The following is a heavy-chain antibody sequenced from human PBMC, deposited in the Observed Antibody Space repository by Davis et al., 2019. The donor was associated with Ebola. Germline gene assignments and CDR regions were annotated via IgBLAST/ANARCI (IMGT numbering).Heavy chain of an antibody. CDR3: ARAPNYDVLTGTSSYYFDY. Sequence: ASVKVSCKSSGYTFTSYGLVWVRXAPGLRLAWMGWISGFNTNTNFAQKFQGRVTVPKDTSTNTAYMDLRSLTSDDTAIYYCARAPNYDVLTGTSSYYFDYWGQGTLVTVSS. J-gene: IGHJ4*02. CDR2: ISGFNTNT. CDR1: GYTFTSYG. D-gene: IGHD3-9*01. V-gene: IGHV1-18*04.